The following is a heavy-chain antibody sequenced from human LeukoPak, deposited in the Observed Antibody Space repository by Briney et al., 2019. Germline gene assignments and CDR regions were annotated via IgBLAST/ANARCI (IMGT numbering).Heavy chain of an antibody. J-gene: IGHJ5*02. V-gene: IGHV1-46*01. CDR1: GYTFTSFY. CDR2: INPSGGRT. Sequence: ASVKVSCKASGYTFTSFYMHWVRQAPEQGLEWMGIINPSGGRTSYAQKFQGRVTMTRDMSTSTVYMELSSLRSEDTAVYYCARGDYDYVWGSFDPWGQGTLVTVSS. CDR3: ARGDYDYVWGSFDP. D-gene: IGHD3-16*01.